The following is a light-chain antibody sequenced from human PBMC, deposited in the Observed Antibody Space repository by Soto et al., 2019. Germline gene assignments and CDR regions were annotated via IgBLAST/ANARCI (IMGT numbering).Light chain of an antibody. V-gene: IGKV1-12*01. CDR2: AAS. Sequence: DIRMTQSPSSVSASVGDRVTITCRASQGISSWLAWYQQKPGKAPKLLIYAASSVQSGVPSRFSGSGSGTDFTLTISSLQPEDFATDYWHESNSFPYACGQGTKLEIK. J-gene: IGKJ2*01. CDR1: QGISSW. CDR3: HESNSFPYA.